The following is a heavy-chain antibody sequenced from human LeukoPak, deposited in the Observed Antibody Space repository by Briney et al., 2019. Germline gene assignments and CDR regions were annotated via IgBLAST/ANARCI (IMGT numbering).Heavy chain of an antibody. J-gene: IGHJ4*02. V-gene: IGHV3-74*01. D-gene: IGHD6-19*01. CDR1: GFTSSNYW. Sequence: GGSLRLSCAASGFTSSNYWMHWVRQAPGKGLVWVSRINGDGSTTNYADSVKGRFTISRDNAENTLYLQMNSLGAEDTAVYYCTRDWQWLGFDYWGQGTLVTVSS. CDR2: INGDGSTT. CDR3: TRDWQWLGFDY.